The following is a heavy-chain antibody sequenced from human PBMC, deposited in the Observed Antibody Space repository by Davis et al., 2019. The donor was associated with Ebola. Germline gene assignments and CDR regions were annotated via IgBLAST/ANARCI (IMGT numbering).Heavy chain of an antibody. CDR1: GFTFSSYG. V-gene: IGHV3-30*18. J-gene: IGHJ4*02. Sequence: PGGSLRLSCAASGFTFSSYGIHWVRQAPGKGLEWVAVISYDGNNKYYPDSVKGRFTISRDNSKNTLYLQMNSLRAEDTAVYYCAKDRSRGVPYHYDSSGLAGFDFWGQGTLVTVSS. CDR2: ISYDGNNK. CDR3: AKDRSRGVPYHYDSSGLAGFDF. D-gene: IGHD3-22*01.